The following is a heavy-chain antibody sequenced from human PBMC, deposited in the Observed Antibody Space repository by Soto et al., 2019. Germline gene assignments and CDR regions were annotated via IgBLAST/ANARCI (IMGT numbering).Heavy chain of an antibody. J-gene: IGHJ4*02. CDR3: ARHGGYSSSWYLRSSGWYEALDY. D-gene: IGHD6-13*01. V-gene: IGHV1-69*13. CDR2: IIPIFGTA. CDR1: GGTFSSYA. Sequence: SVKVSCKASGGTFSSYAISWVRQAPGQGLEWMGGIIPIFGTANYAQKFQGRVTITADESTSTAYMELSSLRSEDTAVYYCARHGGYSSSWYLRSSGWYEALDYWGQGTLVTVSS.